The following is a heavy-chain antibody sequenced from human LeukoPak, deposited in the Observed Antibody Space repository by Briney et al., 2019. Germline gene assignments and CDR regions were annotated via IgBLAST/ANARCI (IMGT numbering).Heavy chain of an antibody. Sequence: SETLSLTCTVSGRSISSGSYYWSWIRQPAGKGLEWIGRIYTSGSTNYNPSLKSQVTISVDTSKNQFSLKLSSVTAADTAVYYCARLRYYYDSSGYYRDYWGQGTLVTVSS. V-gene: IGHV4-61*02. CDR3: ARLRYYYDSSGYYRDY. D-gene: IGHD3-22*01. J-gene: IGHJ4*02. CDR1: GRSISSGSYY. CDR2: IYTSGST.